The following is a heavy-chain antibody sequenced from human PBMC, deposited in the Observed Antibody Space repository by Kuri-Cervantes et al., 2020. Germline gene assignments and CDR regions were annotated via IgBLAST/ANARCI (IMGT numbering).Heavy chain of an antibody. D-gene: IGHD2-2*01. V-gene: IGHV3-30*18. J-gene: IGHJ6*02. CDR3: AKDSAICSSTSCDALDNYYGLDV. CDR1: GCTFRSYG. Sequence: GGPRRLSWAASGCTFRSYGMHWVRQAPGKGLEWVAGISYDGSNKYYADSVKGRFTISRDNSKNTLYLHMNSLRAEDTAVYYWAKDSAICSSTSCDALDNYYGLDVWGQGTTVTVSS. CDR2: ISYDGSNK.